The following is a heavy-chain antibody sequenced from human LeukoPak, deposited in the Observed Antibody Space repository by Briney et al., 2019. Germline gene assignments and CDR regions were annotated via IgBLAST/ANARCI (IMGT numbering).Heavy chain of an antibody. V-gene: IGHV3-53*01. CDR3: ARDRVNWNDVGGLFDY. Sequence: GGSLRLSCAASGFTVSSNYMSWVRQAPGKGLEWVSLIYSGGSTSYADSVKGRFTFSRDNSKNTLYLQMNSLRAGDTAVYYCARDRVNWNDVGGLFDYWGQGTLVTVSS. J-gene: IGHJ4*02. CDR1: GFTVSSNY. D-gene: IGHD1-1*01. CDR2: IYSGGST.